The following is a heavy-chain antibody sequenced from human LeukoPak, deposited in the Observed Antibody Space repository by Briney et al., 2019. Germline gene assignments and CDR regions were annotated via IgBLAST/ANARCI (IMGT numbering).Heavy chain of an antibody. V-gene: IGHV4-39*01. CDR1: GVSTTNGIYY. D-gene: IGHD4-17*01. J-gene: IGHJ2*01. CDR2: VHNVGST. CDR3: ARRAVTQIGSWYFDL. Sequence: PSETLSLTCTVSGVSTTNGIYYWAWIRQSPGKGLEWIGSVHNVGSTYYNLSLRSRVTMSIDTSKNQFSLRLNSVTAADTAVYYCARRAVTQIGSWYFDLWGRGTQVTVSS.